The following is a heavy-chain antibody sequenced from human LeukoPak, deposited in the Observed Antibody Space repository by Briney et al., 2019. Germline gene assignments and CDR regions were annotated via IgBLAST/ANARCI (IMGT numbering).Heavy chain of an antibody. D-gene: IGHD3-16*01. CDR1: GYTFTSYG. CDR2: ISAYNGNT. CDR3: ARVDDYVWEKDY. Sequence: ASVKVSCKASGYTFTSYGISWVRQAPGQGLEWMGWISAYNGNTNYAQKLQGRVTMTTDTSTSTAYMELRGLRSDDTAVYYCARVDDYVWEKDYWGQGTLVTVSS. J-gene: IGHJ4*02. V-gene: IGHV1-18*01.